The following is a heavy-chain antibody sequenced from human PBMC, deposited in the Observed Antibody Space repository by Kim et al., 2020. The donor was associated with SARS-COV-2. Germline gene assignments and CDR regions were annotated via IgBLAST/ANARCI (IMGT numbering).Heavy chain of an antibody. D-gene: IGHD6-13*01. CDR1: GYTFTSYD. CDR2: MNPNSGNT. V-gene: IGHV1-8*01. CDR3: ARRRVIAAAAIFRPVWFDP. J-gene: IGHJ5*02. Sequence: ASVKVSCKASGYTFTSYDINWVRQATGQGLEWMGWMNPNSGNTGYAQKFQGRVTMTRNTSISTAYMELSSLRSEDTAVYYCARRRVIAAAAIFRPVWFDPWGQGTLVTVSS.